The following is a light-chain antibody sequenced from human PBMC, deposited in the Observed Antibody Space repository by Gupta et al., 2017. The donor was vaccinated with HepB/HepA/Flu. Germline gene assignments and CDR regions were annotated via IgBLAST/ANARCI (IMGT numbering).Light chain of an antibody. Sequence: QSALPQPASVSGSPGQSITISCTGTSSDVGNYKYVSWYQQHPGKAPKLMIYAVTNRPSGVSNRFSGSESGNTVSLTISGLQAEDEADYSCSSYTTRSTVVFGGGTKLTVL. CDR1: SSDVGNYKY. CDR3: SSYTTRSTVV. V-gene: IGLV2-14*01. J-gene: IGLJ2*01. CDR2: AVT.